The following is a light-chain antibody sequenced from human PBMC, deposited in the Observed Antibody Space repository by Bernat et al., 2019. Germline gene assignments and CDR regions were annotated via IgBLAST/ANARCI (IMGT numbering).Light chain of an antibody. CDR1: SSDVGAYNY. Sequence: SAPPQPASVSGSPGQSITISCNGTSSDVGAYNYVSWHQQHPGKVPKLIIHAVSSRPSGVSNRFSGSKSGNTASLTISGLQAEDEADYHCSSYATSDSYVFGTGTQVTVL. J-gene: IGLJ1*01. CDR3: SSYATSDSYV. V-gene: IGLV2-14*01. CDR2: AVS.